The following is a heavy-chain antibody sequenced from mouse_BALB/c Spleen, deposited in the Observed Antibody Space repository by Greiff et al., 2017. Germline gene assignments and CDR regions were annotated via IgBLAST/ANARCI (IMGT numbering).Heavy chain of an antibody. CDR2: IFPGTGTT. V-gene: IGHV1S132*01. D-gene: IGHD2-14*01. Sequence: QVQLQQPGAELVKPGASVKLSCKTSGYTFPSYWIQWVKQRPGQGLGWIGEIFPGTGTTYYNEKFKGKATLTIDTSSSTAYMQLSSLTSEDSAVYFCARSGRYDVPDYWGQGTTLTVSS. CDR1: GYTFPSYW. J-gene: IGHJ2*01. CDR3: ARSGRYDVPDY.